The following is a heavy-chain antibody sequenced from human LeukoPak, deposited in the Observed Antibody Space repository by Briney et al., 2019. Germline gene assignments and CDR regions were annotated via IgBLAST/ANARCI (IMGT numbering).Heavy chain of an antibody. D-gene: IGHD2-8*01. CDR1: GFTFSSYT. V-gene: IGHV3-48*01. CDR3: ARDSSQWLAILHAFDI. J-gene: IGHJ3*02. CDR2: ISSSSSTI. Sequence: GGSLTLSCAASGFTFSSYTMNWVRQAPGKGLEWVSQISSSSSTIYYADFVRGRFTISRDNFKSSLYMQMNSLRVEDTAVCYCARDSSQWLAILHAFDIWGHGTMVTVSS.